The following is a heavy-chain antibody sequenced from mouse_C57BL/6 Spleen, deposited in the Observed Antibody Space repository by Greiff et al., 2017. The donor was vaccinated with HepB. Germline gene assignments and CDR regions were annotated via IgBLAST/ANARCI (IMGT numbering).Heavy chain of an antibody. D-gene: IGHD2-4*01. CDR3: ARRGYDYDKYFDY. Sequence: QVQLQQPGAELVRPGSSVKLSCKASGYTFTSYWMHWVKQRPIQGLEWIGNIDPSDSETHYNQKFKDKATLTVDKSSSTAYMQLSSLTSEDSAVYYCARRGYDYDKYFDYWGQGTTLTVSS. CDR2: IDPSDSET. J-gene: IGHJ2*01. CDR1: GYTFTSYW. V-gene: IGHV1-52*01.